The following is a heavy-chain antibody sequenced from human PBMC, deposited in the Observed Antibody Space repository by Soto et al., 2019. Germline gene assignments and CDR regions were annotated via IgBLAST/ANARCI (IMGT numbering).Heavy chain of an antibody. V-gene: IGHV4-34*01. J-gene: IGHJ4*02. Sequence: SLTCAVYGGSFSGYFWTWIRQPPGKGLEWIGEINHIRSIHYNPSLKSRVTMSVDTSKSQFSLSLSSVTAADTAVYYCARRRYDTVWGSYRSLYFDYWGQGTLVTVSS. CDR1: GGSFSGYF. CDR2: INHIRSI. CDR3: ARRRYDTVWGSYRSLYFDY. D-gene: IGHD3-16*02.